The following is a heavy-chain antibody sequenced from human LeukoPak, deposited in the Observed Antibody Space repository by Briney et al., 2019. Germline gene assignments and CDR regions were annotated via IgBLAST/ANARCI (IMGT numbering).Heavy chain of an antibody. CDR3: AREVIGPRGFLAAIDY. CDR1: GGSISSGRNY. Sequence: PSQTLSLTCTVSGGSISSGRNYWSWIRQPPGKGPEWIGYIYYTGSIYYNPSLKNRVTISVDTSKNQFSLRLNSVTAADTAMYYCAREVIGPRGFLAAIDYWGQGTLVTVSS. V-gene: IGHV4-30-4*01. CDR2: IYYTGSI. D-gene: IGHD2/OR15-2a*01. J-gene: IGHJ4*02.